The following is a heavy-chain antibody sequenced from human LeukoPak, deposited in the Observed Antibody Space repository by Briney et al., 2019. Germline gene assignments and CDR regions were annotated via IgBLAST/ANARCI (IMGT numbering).Heavy chain of an antibody. D-gene: IGHD3-22*01. CDR3: ARGVDYYDSSGYSGAFDI. J-gene: IGHJ3*02. CDR2: ISAYNGNT. CDR1: GYTFTSYG. V-gene: IGHV1-18*01. Sequence: ASVKVSCKASGYTFTSYGISWVRQAPGQGLEWMGWISAYNGNTNYAQKLQGRVTMTTDTSTSTAYMELRSLRSDDTAVYYCARGVDYYDSSGYSGAFDIWGQGTMVTVSS.